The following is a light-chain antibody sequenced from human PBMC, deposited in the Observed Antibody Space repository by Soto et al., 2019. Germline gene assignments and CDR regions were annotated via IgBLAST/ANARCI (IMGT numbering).Light chain of an antibody. CDR3: QHYSNWPPT. CDR1: ESVHRN. J-gene: IGKJ3*01. Sequence: EMVMTQSPATLSVSPGERVTLSCRASESVHRNLAWYPQKPGQGPSLLIYYPSTRATGVPDRFTGSGSGTEFTRTISSLQSEDFGVYHCQHYSNWPPTFGPGTKVEIK. CDR2: YPS. V-gene: IGKV3-15*01.